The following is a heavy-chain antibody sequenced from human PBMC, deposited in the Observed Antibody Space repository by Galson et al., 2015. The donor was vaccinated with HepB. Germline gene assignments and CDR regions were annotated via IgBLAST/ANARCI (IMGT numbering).Heavy chain of an antibody. CDR1: GFTVSSNY. J-gene: IGHJ4*02. D-gene: IGHD3-10*01. V-gene: IGHV3-53*01. CDR2: IYSGGST. CDR3: ASSSFLWFGESDY. Sequence: SLRLSCAASGFTVSSNYMSWVRQAPGKGLEWVSVIYSGGSTYYADSVKGRFTISRDNSKNTLYLQMNSLRAEDTAVYYCASSSFLWFGESDYWGQGTLVTVSS.